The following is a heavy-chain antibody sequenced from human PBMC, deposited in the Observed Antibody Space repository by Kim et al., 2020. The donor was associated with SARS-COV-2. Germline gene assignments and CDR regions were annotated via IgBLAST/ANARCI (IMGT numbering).Heavy chain of an antibody. Sequence: GGSLRLSCAASGFTFSSYSMNWVRQAPGKGLEWVSSICSSGSYIYYADSVKGRFTISRDNAKNSLYLQMNSLRAEDTAVYYCARAVWGHSSGWYGEKDAFATGAQGT. J-gene: IGHJ3*02. V-gene: IGHV3-21*01. CDR1: GFTFSSYS. CDR2: ICSSGSYI. D-gene: IGHD6-19*01. CDR3: ARAVWGHSSGWYGEKDAFAT.